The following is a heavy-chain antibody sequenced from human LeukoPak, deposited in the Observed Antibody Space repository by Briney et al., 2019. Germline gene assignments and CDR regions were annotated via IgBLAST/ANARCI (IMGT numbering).Heavy chain of an antibody. J-gene: IGHJ4*02. CDR2: IQYNGTT. CDR1: GGSISGYY. Sequence: PSETLSLTCTVSGGSISGYYWSWIRQPPGKGLEWIGLIQYNGTTNYNPSLKSRITISVDTSNNDFSLNVRSVTAADTAVYYCARVLIDSSGWYHFDSWGQGTLVTVSS. V-gene: IGHV4-59*01. D-gene: IGHD6-19*01. CDR3: ARVLIDSSGWYHFDS.